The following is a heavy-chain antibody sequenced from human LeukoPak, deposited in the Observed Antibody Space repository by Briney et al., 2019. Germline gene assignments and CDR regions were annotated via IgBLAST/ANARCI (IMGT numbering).Heavy chain of an antibody. V-gene: IGHV3-30*03. CDR1: GFTFSSYS. CDR3: ARPRGAAAGTFGFDP. CDR2: ISYDGSNK. Sequence: GGSLRLSCAASGFTFSSYSMNWVRQAPGKGLQWVALISYDGSNKYYADSVKGRFTISRDNSKNTLYLQKNSLRAEDTAVYYCARPRGAAAGTFGFDPWGQGTLVTVSS. J-gene: IGHJ5*02. D-gene: IGHD6-13*01.